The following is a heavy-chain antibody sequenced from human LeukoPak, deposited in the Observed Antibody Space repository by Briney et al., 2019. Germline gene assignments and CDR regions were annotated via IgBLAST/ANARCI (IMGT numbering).Heavy chain of an antibody. CDR2: VAPLLETT. D-gene: IGHD1-26*01. CDR3: ARDRIVGALGWLDP. V-gene: IGHV1-69*01. J-gene: IGHJ5*02. CDR1: GGTFSSYS. Sequence: SVKVSCKAPGGTFSSYSITWVRQAPGQGLEWMGGVAPLLETTNYAPKFRGRMTITADESTSTAYMELTSLRSDDTAVYYCARDRIVGALGWLDPWGQGTLVTVSA.